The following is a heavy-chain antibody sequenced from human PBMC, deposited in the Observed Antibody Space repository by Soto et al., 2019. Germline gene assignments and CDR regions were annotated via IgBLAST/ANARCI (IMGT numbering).Heavy chain of an antibody. V-gene: IGHV1-18*01. D-gene: IGHD5-18*01. CDR3: ARDLGYSFYYYYMDV. Sequence: ASVKVSCKASGYTFTSYGISWVRQAPGQGLEWMGWISAYNGNTNYAQKLQGRVTMTTDTSTSTAYMELRSLRAEDTAVYYCARDLGYSFYYYYMDVWGKGTTVTVSS. CDR2: ISAYNGNT. CDR1: GYTFTSYG. J-gene: IGHJ6*03.